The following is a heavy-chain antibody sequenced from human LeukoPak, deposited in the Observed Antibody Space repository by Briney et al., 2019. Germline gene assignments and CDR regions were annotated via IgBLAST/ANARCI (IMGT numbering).Heavy chain of an antibody. CDR1: GITLSNYD. J-gene: IGHJ4*02. Sequence: GGSLRLSCAVSGITLSNYDMTWVRQAPGKGLEWVAGIRERGGSTNYADSGKGRFIISRDNPKNTLYLQMSSLRAEDTAVYFCAKRGIVIRSSIIGGFHTAAYYFDAWGRGALVTVSS. CDR3: AKRGIVIRSSIIGGFHTAAYYFDA. V-gene: IGHV3-23*01. D-gene: IGHD3-16*01. CDR2: IRERGGST.